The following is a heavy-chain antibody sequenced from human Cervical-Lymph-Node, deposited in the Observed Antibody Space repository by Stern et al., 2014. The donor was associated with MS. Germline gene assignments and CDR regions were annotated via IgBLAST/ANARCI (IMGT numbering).Heavy chain of an antibody. J-gene: IGHJ4*02. V-gene: IGHV3-33*01. CDR3: ASDLYRTSVTTVFFY. CDR1: GFTFSDYA. D-gene: IGHD4-17*01. CDR2: IWYDGSNK. Sequence: QLVQSGGGVIQPGRSLRLSCDASGFTFSDYAMHWVRQAPGKGLEWVAVIWYDGSNKNHADSVLGRFTISRDNSKNTLYLQMNNLRGEDTAVYYCASDLYRTSVTTVFFYWGQGTLVTVSS.